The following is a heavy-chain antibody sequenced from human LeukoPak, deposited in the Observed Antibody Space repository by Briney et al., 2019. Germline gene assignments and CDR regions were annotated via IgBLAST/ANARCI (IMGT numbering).Heavy chain of an antibody. CDR1: GGSISSGDYY. D-gene: IGHD3-22*01. V-gene: IGHV4-31*03. CDR2: IHYSGST. CDR3: ARDKDRQDAFDI. J-gene: IGHJ3*02. Sequence: SQTLSLTCTVSGGSISSGDYYWSWIRQHPGKGLEWIGYIHYSGSTYYNPSLESRVTISIDTSKNQFSLKLSSVTAADTAVYYCARDKDRQDAFDIWGQGTMVTVSS.